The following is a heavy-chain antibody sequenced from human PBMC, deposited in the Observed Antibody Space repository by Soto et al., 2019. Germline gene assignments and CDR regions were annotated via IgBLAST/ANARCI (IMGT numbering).Heavy chain of an antibody. D-gene: IGHD2-2*01. CDR1: GFTFNNYG. CDR2: IWHDGSNK. V-gene: IGHV3-33*03. CDR3: AIEAGEHGTIGHQLPDC. J-gene: IGHJ4*02. Sequence: QVQLVESGGGVVQPGGSLRLSCAASGFTFNNYGMHWVRQAPGKVLEWVAGIWHDGSNKYYLESVKGRFTISRDNSKNMLYLQMNRLRVEETAVYHCAIEAGEHGTIGHQLPDCWGQGIMVTVSS.